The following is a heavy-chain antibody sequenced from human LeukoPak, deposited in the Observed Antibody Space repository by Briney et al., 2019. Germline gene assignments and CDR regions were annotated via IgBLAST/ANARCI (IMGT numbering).Heavy chain of an antibody. D-gene: IGHD2-15*01. CDR2: ISATGGST. J-gene: IGHJ6*03. V-gene: IGHV3-23*01. CDR1: GFAFSTYA. Sequence: GGSLRLSCAASGFAFSTYAMSWVRQAPGKGLEWVSGISATGGSTYSADSVKGRFTISRDNSKNTLTLQMNNLRVEDTALYYCAKRHCRGGTCYSDSYYLDVWGKGTTVTVSS. CDR3: AKRHCRGGTCYSDSYYLDV.